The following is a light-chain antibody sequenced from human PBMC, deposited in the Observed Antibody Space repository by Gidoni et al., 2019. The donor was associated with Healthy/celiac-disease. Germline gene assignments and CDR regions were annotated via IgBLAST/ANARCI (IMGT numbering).Light chain of an antibody. CDR2: AAS. V-gene: IGKV1-39*01. CDR1: QSISSY. Sequence: DIQMTQSPSSLSASVGDRVTSTCRASQSISSYLNWYQQKPGKAPKLLIYAASSLQSGVPSRFSGSGSGTDFTLTISSLQPEDFATYYCQQCYSTLGTFGQGTRLEIK. CDR3: QQCYSTLGT. J-gene: IGKJ5*01.